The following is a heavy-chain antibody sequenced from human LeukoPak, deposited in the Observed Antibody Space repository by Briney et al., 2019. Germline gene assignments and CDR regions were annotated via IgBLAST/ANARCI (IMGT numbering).Heavy chain of an antibody. J-gene: IGHJ4*02. V-gene: IGHV1-2*02. D-gene: IGHD6-19*01. CDR2: INPNSGGT. CDR1: GYTFTGYY. CDR3: ARDPRIAVAGTNYFDY. Sequence: ASVKVSCKASGYTFTGYYMHWVRQAPGQGLEWMGWINPNSGGTNYAQKFQGRATMTRDTSISTAYMELSRLRSDDTAVYYCARDPRIAVAGTNYFDYWGQGTLVTVSS.